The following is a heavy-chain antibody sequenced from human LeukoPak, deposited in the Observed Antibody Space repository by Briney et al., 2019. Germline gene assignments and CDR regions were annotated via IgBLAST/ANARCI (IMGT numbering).Heavy chain of an antibody. CDR3: SKGYGSGSYYDYYFDY. D-gene: IGHD3-10*01. Sequence: GGSLRLSCAASGFTFSSYDMSWVRQATGKGLEWVSAISGSGGSTYYADSVKGRFTISRDNSKNTLYLQMNSLRAEDTAVYYGSKGYGSGSYYDYYFDYWGQGTLVTVSS. J-gene: IGHJ4*02. V-gene: IGHV3-23*01. CDR2: ISGSGGST. CDR1: GFTFSSYD.